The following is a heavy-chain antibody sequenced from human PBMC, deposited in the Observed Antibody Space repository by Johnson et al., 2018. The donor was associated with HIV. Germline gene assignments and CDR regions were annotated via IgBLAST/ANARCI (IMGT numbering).Heavy chain of an antibody. CDR3: ATFDAFDI. Sequence: QVQLVESGGGLVQPGGSLRLSCAASGFTFSSYWMSWVRQAPGKGLEWVAVISSDGSDKYYADSVKGRFTVSRDNSKNTLYLRMNSLRAEDTAVYYCATFDAFDIWGRGTMVTVAS. CDR1: GFTFSSYW. J-gene: IGHJ3*02. V-gene: IGHV3-30-3*01. CDR2: ISSDGSDK.